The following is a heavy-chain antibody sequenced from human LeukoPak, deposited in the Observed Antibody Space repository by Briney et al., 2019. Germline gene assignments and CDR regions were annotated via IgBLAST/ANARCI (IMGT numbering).Heavy chain of an antibody. J-gene: IGHJ4*02. Sequence: GGSLRLSCAASGFAFSSYSMNWVRQAPGKGLEGVSSVSRRSSFIFYADSVQGRFTVSRDDAKDSLFLQMNSLRAEDTAVYYCARVSDAYDYFFDYWGQGTLVTVSS. V-gene: IGHV3-21*01. D-gene: IGHD5-12*01. CDR2: VSRRSSFI. CDR1: GFAFSSYS. CDR3: ARVSDAYDYFFDY.